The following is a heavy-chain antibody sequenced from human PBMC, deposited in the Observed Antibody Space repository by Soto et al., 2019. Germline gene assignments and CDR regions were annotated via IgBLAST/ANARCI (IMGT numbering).Heavy chain of an antibody. J-gene: IGHJ5*02. CDR1: GGSISSGGYS. Sequence: TSETLSLTCAVSGGSISSGGYSWSWIRQPPGKGLEWIGYIYHSGSTYYNPSLKSRVTISVDRSKNQFSLKLSSVTAADTAVYYCARGALRSQGNWFDPWGQGTLVTVSS. CDR3: ARGALRSQGNWFDP. V-gene: IGHV4-30-2*01. D-gene: IGHD3-3*01. CDR2: IYHSGST.